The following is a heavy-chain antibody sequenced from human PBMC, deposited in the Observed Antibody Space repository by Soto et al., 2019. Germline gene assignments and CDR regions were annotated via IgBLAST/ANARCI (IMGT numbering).Heavy chain of an antibody. CDR3: ARAYSGRLPRRADYYYAMDV. V-gene: IGHV3-13*05. Sequence: PEGSLRLSCAASGTTLSAYDMHWVRQAEGKGLEWVSALGAADDPYYLVSVKGRFTISRENAKNSLYLQMNNLRAGDTAGYYCARAYSGRLPRRADYYYAMDVWGQGTTVTVSS. CDR1: GTTLSAYD. D-gene: IGHD2-15*01. J-gene: IGHJ6*02. CDR2: LGAADDP.